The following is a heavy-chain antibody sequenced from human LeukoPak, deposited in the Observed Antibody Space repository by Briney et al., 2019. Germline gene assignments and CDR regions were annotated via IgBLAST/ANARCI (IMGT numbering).Heavy chain of an antibody. CDR1: GFTFSSYW. CDR3: ANREGGYTYDPFDY. V-gene: IGHV3-74*01. CDR2: INPDGTIA. J-gene: IGHJ4*02. D-gene: IGHD5-18*01. Sequence: GGSLRLSCAASGFTFSSYWLHWVRQAPGEGLVWVSQINPDGTIATYADSVKGRFTISRDNSKNTLYLQMNSLRAEDTAVYYCANREGGYTYDPFDYWGQGTLVTVSS.